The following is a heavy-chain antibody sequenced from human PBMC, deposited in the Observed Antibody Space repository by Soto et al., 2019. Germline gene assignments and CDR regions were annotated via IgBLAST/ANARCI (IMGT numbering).Heavy chain of an antibody. CDR3: AKDVCITRFRGRARVFYI. V-gene: IGHV3-11*05. D-gene: IGHD3-10*01. CDR1: GLTFTDYY. J-gene: IGHJ3*02. Sequence: GGTLRLSCAASGLTFTDYYMSWIRQAPGSGLEWVSYISSRSSYTYYADSVKGRFTISRDNAKNSLYLEMSSLRAEDTAVYYCAKDVCITRFRGRARVFYIWAPGTTVTVS. CDR2: ISSRSSYT.